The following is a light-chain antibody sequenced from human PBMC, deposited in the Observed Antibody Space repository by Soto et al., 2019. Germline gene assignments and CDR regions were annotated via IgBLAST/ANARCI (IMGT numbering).Light chain of an antibody. CDR3: SSYTRTGTLI. CDR2: EVN. CDR1: TSDIGAYNY. V-gene: IGLV2-14*01. J-gene: IGLJ2*01. Sequence: QSALAQPASVSGSPGQSITIPCTGTTSDIGAYNYVSWYQQHPNKVPKLIIYEVNTRPSGFSSRCSGSKSGNTASLTISGLQAEDEADYYCSSYTRTGTLIFGGGTQLTVL.